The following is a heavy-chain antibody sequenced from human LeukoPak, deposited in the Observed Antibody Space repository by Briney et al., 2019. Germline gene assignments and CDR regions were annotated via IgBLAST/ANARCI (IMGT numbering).Heavy chain of an antibody. Sequence: GGSLRLSCAASGFAFSNYWLHWVRHAPGKGPVWVSRINSDGSNSIYGDSVKGRFTISRDNAKNTLYLQLSSLRADDTAVYYCARGGGDHAFDIWGQGTMVTVST. V-gene: IGHV3-74*01. CDR1: GFAFSNYW. CDR2: INSDGSNS. J-gene: IGHJ3*02. D-gene: IGHD3-16*01. CDR3: ARGGGDHAFDI.